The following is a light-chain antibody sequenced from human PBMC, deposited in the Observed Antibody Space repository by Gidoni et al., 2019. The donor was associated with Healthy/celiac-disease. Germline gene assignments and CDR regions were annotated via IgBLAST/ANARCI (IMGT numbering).Light chain of an antibody. V-gene: IGLV1-47*01. Sequence: QSVLTQPPSASGTPGQRVTITCSGSSSNIGSNYVYWYQQLPGTAPKLLIYRNNQLTSGVPDRFSGSKSGTSASLAISGLRSEDEADYCCAAWDDSLSVVFGGGTKLTVL. CDR3: AAWDDSLSVV. J-gene: IGLJ2*01. CDR1: SSNIGSNY. CDR2: RNN.